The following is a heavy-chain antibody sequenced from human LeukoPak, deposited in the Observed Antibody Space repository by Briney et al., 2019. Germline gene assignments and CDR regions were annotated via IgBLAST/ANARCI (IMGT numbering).Heavy chain of an antibody. Sequence: SETLSLTRGVSGVSFSGYYWSWIRQAPGKGPEWIGEISHTGRTAYNPSLKSRVTISLDTSKNQFSLKLTFVSAADTAVYYCTRTSPGIPLDFWGQGTLVTVSS. D-gene: IGHD1-26*01. CDR2: ISHTGRT. CDR1: GVSFSGYY. CDR3: TRTSPGIPLDF. V-gene: IGHV4-34*01. J-gene: IGHJ4*02.